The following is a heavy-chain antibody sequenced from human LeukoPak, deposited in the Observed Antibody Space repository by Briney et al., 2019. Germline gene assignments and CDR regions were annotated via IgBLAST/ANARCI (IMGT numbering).Heavy chain of an antibody. J-gene: IGHJ4*02. CDR2: ISGSGGST. D-gene: IGHD2-15*01. CDR3: AKDLSVVAATKGPDY. V-gene: IGHV3-23*01. Sequence: GGSLRLSPAASGFTFCSYAISWGREAPGKGVEWVSAISGSGGSTYYADSVKGRFTISRDNSKNTLYLQMNSLRAEDTAVYYCAKDLSVVAATKGPDYWGQGTLVTVSS. CDR1: GFTFCSYA.